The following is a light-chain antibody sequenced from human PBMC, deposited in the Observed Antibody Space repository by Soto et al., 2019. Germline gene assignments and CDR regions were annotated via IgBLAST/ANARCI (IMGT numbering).Light chain of an antibody. J-gene: IGKJ5*01. CDR1: QTVGAS. V-gene: IGKV3D-15*01. Sequence: EIVLTQSPDLLSVSPGERASLSCRASQTVGASLAWYQQKPGQPPRLLFYRISTRATGIPARFSGSGSGTEFTLTINSLQSEDFAVYYCQQHYQWPITFGQGTRLEIK. CDR3: QQHYQWPIT. CDR2: RIS.